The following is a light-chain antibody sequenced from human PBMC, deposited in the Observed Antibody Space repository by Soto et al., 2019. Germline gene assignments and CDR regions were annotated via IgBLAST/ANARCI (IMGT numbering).Light chain of an antibody. Sequence: DIQMTQSPSSLSASVGDRVTITCRASQGISNYLAWYQQKPGKVPKLLIYAASTLQSGVPCGFSGSGSGTEFTLTISSLQPEDVAAYYCQQYYSLPSTFGQGTKVEIK. J-gene: IGKJ1*01. CDR1: QGISNY. CDR3: QQYYSLPST. V-gene: IGKV1-27*01. CDR2: AAS.